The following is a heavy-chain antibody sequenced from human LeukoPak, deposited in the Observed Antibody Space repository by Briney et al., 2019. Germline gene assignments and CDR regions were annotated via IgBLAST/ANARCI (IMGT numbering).Heavy chain of an antibody. J-gene: IGHJ4*02. Sequence: GSLSLSCAASGFPFSSYSMNWVRQAPGKGLEGVSSISSSSSYIYYADSVQGRFTISRDNAKNSLYLQMNSLRAEDTAVYYCAREMTTVVTPSSYFDYWGQGTLVTISS. CDR3: AREMTTVVTPSSYFDY. V-gene: IGHV3-21*01. CDR1: GFPFSSYS. CDR2: ISSSSSYI. D-gene: IGHD4-23*01.